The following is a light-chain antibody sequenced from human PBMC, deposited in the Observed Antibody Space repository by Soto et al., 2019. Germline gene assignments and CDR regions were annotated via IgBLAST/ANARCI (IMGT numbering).Light chain of an antibody. CDR1: QCISNN. Sequence: EIVMTQSPDTLSVSPGESATVSCRARQCISNNLAWYQQKPGQAPRLLIYGASTRTTGIPARFSGSGSGTEFTLTISSLQSEDFAVYYCQQYNNWPYTFAQGTKLEI. V-gene: IGKV3-15*01. J-gene: IGKJ2*01. CDR3: QQYNNWPYT. CDR2: GAS.